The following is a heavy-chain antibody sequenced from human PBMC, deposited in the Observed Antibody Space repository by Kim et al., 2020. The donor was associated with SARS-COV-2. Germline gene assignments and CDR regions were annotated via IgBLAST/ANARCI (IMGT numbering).Heavy chain of an antibody. CDR3: ARDKFYMVRGVIMPLFDY. D-gene: IGHD3-10*01. Sequence: SETLSLTCAVSGGSISSSNWWSWVRQPPGKGLEWIGEIYHSGSTNYNPSLKSRVTISVDKSKNQFSLKLSSVTAADTAVYYCARDKFYMVRGVIMPLFDYWGQGTLVTVSS. J-gene: IGHJ4*02. CDR2: IYHSGST. CDR1: GGSISSSNW. V-gene: IGHV4-4*02.